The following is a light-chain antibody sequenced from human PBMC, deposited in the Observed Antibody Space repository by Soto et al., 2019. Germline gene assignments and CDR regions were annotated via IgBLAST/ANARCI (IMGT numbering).Light chain of an antibody. CDR2: RND. CDR1: RSDIGSNY. Sequence: QSVPTQPPSASGTPGQRVTISCSGSRSDIGSNYVYWYQHLPGMAPKLLIYRNDQRPSGVPDRISGSKSGTSASLAIIGLRSEDEAEYYCASWDDSLSVPIFGGGTKLTVL. V-gene: IGLV1-47*01. CDR3: ASWDDSLSVPI. J-gene: IGLJ2*01.